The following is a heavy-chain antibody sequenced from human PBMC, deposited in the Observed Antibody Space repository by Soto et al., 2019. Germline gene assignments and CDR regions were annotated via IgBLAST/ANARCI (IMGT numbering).Heavy chain of an antibody. D-gene: IGHD1-20*01. CDR1: GGSISSGGYY. V-gene: IGHV4-31*03. CDR3: AREYNRYRYYGMDV. CDR2: IYYSGST. J-gene: IGHJ6*02. Sequence: QVQLQESGPGLVKPSQTLSLTCTVSGGSISSGGYYWSWIRQHPGKGLEWIGYIYYSGSTYYNPSLKSRVTISVATSKNQFSLKLSSVTAADTAVYYCAREYNRYRYYGMDVWGQGTTVTVSS.